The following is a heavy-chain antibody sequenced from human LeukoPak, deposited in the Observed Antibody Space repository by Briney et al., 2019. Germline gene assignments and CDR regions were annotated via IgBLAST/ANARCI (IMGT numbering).Heavy chain of an antibody. CDR2: IKQDGSEK. Sequence: PGGSLRLSCAASGFTFSSYWMSWVRQAPGKGLEWVANIKQDGSEKYYVDSVKGRFTISRDNAKNSLYLQMNSLRAEDTAVYYCARDVVEYSSSYRADYWGQGTLVTVSS. CDR3: ARDVVEYSSSYRADY. CDR1: GFTFSSYW. D-gene: IGHD6-13*01. V-gene: IGHV3-7*01. J-gene: IGHJ4*02.